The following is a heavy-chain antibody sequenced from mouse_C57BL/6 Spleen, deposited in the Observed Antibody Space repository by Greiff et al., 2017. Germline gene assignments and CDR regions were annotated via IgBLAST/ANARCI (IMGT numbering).Heavy chain of an antibody. CDR2: INPGSGGT. CDR1: GYAFTNYL. Sequence: QVQLQQSGAELVRPGTSVKVSCKASGYAFTNYLIEWVKQRPGQGLEWIGVINPGSGGTNYNEKFKGKATLTEDKSSSTAYMQLSSLTSEDSAVYFCARTGDYWGQGTTLTVSS. CDR3: ARTGDY. D-gene: IGHD4-1*01. J-gene: IGHJ2*01. V-gene: IGHV1-54*01.